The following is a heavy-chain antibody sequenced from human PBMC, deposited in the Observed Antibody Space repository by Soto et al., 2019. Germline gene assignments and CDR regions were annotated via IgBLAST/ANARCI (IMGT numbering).Heavy chain of an antibody. Sequence: QVQLVQSGAEVKKPGASVKVSCKASGYTFTSYGISWVRQAPGQGLEWMGWISAYNGNTNYAQKLQGRVPMTTDTSPSTAYMELRSLRSDDTAGYYCARMDVTGTTVVSSFDPWGQGTLVTVSS. D-gene: IGHD1-7*01. J-gene: IGHJ5*02. CDR3: ARMDVTGTTVVSSFDP. CDR1: GYTFTSYG. CDR2: ISAYNGNT. V-gene: IGHV1-18*01.